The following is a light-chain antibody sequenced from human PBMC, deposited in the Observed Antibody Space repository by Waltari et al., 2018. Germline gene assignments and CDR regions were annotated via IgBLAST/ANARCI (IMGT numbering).Light chain of an antibody. CDR3: NSFTSTTTWL. J-gene: IGLJ3*02. Sequence: QSALTQPASVSGSPGQSITISCTGTSSDVGGYNFVSWYQHHPNKAPKLILYEVNYRPSGVSDRFSGSKSGNTASRTISGLQAEDEADYYCNSFTSTTTWLFGGGTKLTVL. V-gene: IGLV2-14*01. CDR2: EVN. CDR1: SSDVGGYNF.